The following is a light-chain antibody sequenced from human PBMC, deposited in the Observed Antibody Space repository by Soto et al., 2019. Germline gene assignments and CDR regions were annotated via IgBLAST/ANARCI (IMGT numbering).Light chain of an antibody. CDR1: QSISSW. V-gene: IGKV1-5*03. CDR3: QHYDGYFALT. Sequence: DIQMTQSPSTLSASVGDRVIITCRASQSISSWLAWYQQKPGKAPKLLIYGASSLDSGAPSRFSGSGSGTQFTLTISSLQPDDFATYYCQHYDGYFALTSGGGTKVEIK. CDR2: GAS. J-gene: IGKJ4*01.